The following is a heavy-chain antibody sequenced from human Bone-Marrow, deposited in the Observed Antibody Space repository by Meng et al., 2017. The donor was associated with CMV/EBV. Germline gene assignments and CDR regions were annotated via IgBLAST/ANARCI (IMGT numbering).Heavy chain of an antibody. D-gene: IGHD5-12*01. V-gene: IGHV3-38-3*01. Sequence: GESLKISCAASGFTVSSNEMSWVRQAPGKGLEWVSSISGGSTYYADSRKGRFTISRDNSKNTLYLQMNSLRAEDTAVYYCAKGFYSGYDDYWGQGTLVTVSS. CDR2: ISGGST. CDR1: GFTVSSNE. J-gene: IGHJ4*02. CDR3: AKGFYSGYDDY.